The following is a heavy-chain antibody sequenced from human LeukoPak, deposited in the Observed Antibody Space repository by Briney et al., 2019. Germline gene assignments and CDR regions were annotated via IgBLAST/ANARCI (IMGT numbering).Heavy chain of an antibody. V-gene: IGHV3-74*01. CDR3: ARVTSSSCFDY. D-gene: IGHD6-13*01. J-gene: IGHJ4*02. Sequence: SGGSLRLSCAASGFTLSSYWMHWVRQAPGKGLVWVSRINSDGSSTSYADSVKGRFTISRDNAKNTLYLQMNSLRAEDTAVYYCARVTSSSCFDYWGQGTLVTVSS. CDR1: GFTLSSYW. CDR2: INSDGSST.